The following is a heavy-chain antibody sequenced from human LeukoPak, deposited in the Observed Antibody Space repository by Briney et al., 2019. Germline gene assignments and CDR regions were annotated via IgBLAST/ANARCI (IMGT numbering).Heavy chain of an antibody. D-gene: IGHD6-6*01. CDR1: RFTFSSYD. CDR2: IGIAGDT. CDR3: ARAPPYSSASWGYYGVDV. V-gene: IGHV3-13*01. Sequence: GGSLRLSCAASRFTFSSYDMHWVRQTIGKGLEWVSSIGIAGDTYYPGSVKGRFTISRENAKNSLYLQMNSLRAGDTAVYYCARAPPYSSASWGYYGVDVWGQGTTVTVSS. J-gene: IGHJ6*02.